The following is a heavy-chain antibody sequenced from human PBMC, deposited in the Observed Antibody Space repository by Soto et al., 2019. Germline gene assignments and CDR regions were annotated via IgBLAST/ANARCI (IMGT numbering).Heavy chain of an antibody. J-gene: IGHJ4*02. CDR3: ARDGRDYVWGILDY. Sequence: ASETLSLTCTVSGGSVSSGSYYWSWIRQPPGKGLEWIGYIYYSGSTNYNPSLKSRVTISVDTSKNQFSLKLSSVTAADTAVYYCARDGRDYVWGILDYWGQGTLVTVSS. CDR2: IYYSGST. CDR1: GGSVSSGSYY. D-gene: IGHD3-16*01. V-gene: IGHV4-61*01.